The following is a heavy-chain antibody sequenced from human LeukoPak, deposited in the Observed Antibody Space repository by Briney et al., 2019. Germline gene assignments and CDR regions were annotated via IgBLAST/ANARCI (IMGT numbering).Heavy chain of an antibody. CDR3: ARAPYSNYGYYYYYMDV. CDR1: GGSISSYY. J-gene: IGHJ6*03. CDR2: IYYSGST. D-gene: IGHD4-11*01. V-gene: IGHV4-59*01. Sequence: PSETLSLTCTVSGGSISSYYWSWIRQPPGKGLEWIGYIYYSGSTNYNPSLKSRVTISVDTSENQFSLKLSSVTAADTAVYYCARAPYSNYGYYYYYMDVWGKGTTVTVSS.